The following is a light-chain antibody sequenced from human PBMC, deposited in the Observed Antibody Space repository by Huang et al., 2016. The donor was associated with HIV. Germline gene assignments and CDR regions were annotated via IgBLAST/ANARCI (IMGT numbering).Light chain of an antibody. Sequence: EIMMTQSPATLSVSPGGRATLSCRASQNARNNLAWYQQQTGQAPRLLIYDTSTRASGIPARFTGSGSGTEFTLTISGLQSEDFAIYYCQQYDNWPPGLTFGGGTKVEI. V-gene: IGKV3D-15*01. CDR2: DTS. CDR1: QNARNN. J-gene: IGKJ4*01. CDR3: QQYDNWPPGLT.